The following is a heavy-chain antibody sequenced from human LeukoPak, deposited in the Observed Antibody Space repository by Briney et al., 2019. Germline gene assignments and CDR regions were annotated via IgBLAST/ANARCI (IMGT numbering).Heavy chain of an antibody. D-gene: IGHD6-19*01. V-gene: IGHV4-34*01. CDR3: ARVTAVAGTIWFDP. CDR2: INHSGST. Sequence: PSETLSLTCAVYGGSFSGYYWSWIRQPPGKGLEWIGEINHSGSTNYNPSLKSRVTISVDTSKNQFSLKLSSVTAADTAVYYCARVTAVAGTIWFDPWGQGTLVTVSS. J-gene: IGHJ5*02. CDR1: GGSFSGYY.